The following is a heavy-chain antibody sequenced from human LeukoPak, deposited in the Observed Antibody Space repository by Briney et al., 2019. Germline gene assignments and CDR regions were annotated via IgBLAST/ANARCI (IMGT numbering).Heavy chain of an antibody. V-gene: IGHV4-39*07. CDR2: IYYSGST. CDR1: GGSVSSSSYY. J-gene: IGHJ6*02. CDR3: ARGGPYSSSSYYYYGMDV. D-gene: IGHD6-6*01. Sequence: SETLSLTCTVSGGSVSSSSYYWGWIRQPPGKGLEWIGSIYYSGSTNYNPSLKSRVTISVDTSKNQFSLKLSSVTAADTAVYYCARGGPYSSSSYYYYGMDVWGQGTTVTVSS.